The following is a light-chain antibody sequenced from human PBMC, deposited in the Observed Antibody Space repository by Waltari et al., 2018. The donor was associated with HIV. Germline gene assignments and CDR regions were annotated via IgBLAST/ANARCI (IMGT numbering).Light chain of an antibody. CDR3: QSYDSSLTMV. Sequence: QSVLTQPPSVSGAPGQRVTISCPGGSSNIRARYAVPWYQRLPGTAPKLPIFATINRPSGVPDRFSGSSSGTSASRAITGLQAEDEADYYCQSYDSSLTMVFGGGTKVTVL. CDR2: ATI. CDR1: SSNIRARYA. V-gene: IGLV1-40*01. J-gene: IGLJ2*01.